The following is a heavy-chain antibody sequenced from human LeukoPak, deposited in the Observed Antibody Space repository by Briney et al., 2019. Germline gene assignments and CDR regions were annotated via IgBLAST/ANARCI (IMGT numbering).Heavy chain of an antibody. CDR3: ARSGDCSSTSCYLYYYYYMDV. V-gene: IGHV1-2*02. D-gene: IGHD2-2*01. CDR1: GHTFTGYY. J-gene: IGHJ6*03. CDR2: INPNSGGT. Sequence: ASVKVSCKASGHTFTGYYMHWVRQAPGQGLEWMGWINPNSGGTNYAQKFQGRVTMTRDTSISTAYVELSRLRSDDTAVYYCARSGDCSSTSCYLYYYYYMDVWGKGTTVTVSS.